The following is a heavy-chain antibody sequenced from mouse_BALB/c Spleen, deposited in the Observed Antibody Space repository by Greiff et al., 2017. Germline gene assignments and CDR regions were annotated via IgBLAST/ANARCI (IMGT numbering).Heavy chain of an antibody. Sequence: EVKLQESGGGLVQPGGSLKLSCAASGFDFSRYWMSWVRQAPGKGLEWIGEINPDSSTINYTPSLKDKFIISRDNAKNTLYLQMSKVRSEDTALYYCARRNYYGNWFAYWGQGTLVTVSA. CDR1: GFDFSRYW. CDR2: INPDSSTI. V-gene: IGHV4-1*02. D-gene: IGHD2-1*01. CDR3: ARRNYYGNWFAY. J-gene: IGHJ3*01.